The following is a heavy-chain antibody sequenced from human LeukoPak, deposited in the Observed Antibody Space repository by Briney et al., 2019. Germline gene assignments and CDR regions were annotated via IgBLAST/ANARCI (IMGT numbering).Heavy chain of an antibody. CDR3: ARDLGTVSNWFDP. CDR1: GGTFSSYA. J-gene: IGHJ5*02. D-gene: IGHD4-17*01. CDR2: IIPILGIA. V-gene: IGHV1-69*04. Sequence: SVKVSCKASGGTFSSYAISWVRQAPGQGLEWMGRIIPILGIANYTQKFQGRVTITADKSTSTAYMELSSLRSEDTAVYYCARDLGTVSNWFDPWGQGTLVTVSS.